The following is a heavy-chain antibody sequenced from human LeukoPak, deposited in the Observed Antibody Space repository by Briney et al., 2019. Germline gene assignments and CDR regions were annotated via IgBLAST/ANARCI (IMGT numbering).Heavy chain of an antibody. D-gene: IGHD3-3*01. J-gene: IGHJ4*02. V-gene: IGHV3-15*01. CDR1: GFTFSNAW. CDR2: IKSKTDGGTT. CDR3: TTVCVDTIFGVVIISSDY. Sequence: GGSLRLSCEASGFTFSNAWMSWVRQAPGKGLEQVGRIKSKTDGGTTDYAAPVKGRFTISRDDSKNTLYLQMNSLKTEDTAVYYCTTVCVDTIFGVVIISSDYWGQGTLVTVSS.